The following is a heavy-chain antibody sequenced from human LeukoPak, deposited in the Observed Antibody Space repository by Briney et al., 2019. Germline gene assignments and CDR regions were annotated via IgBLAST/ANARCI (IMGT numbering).Heavy chain of an antibody. D-gene: IGHD4-11*01. J-gene: IGHJ4*02. CDR1: GFTFSSYA. CDR3: AKDRRYSNYGFDY. V-gene: IGHV3-23*01. Sequence: PGGSLRLSCAASGFTFSSYAMSWVRQAPGKGLEWVSAISGSGSDTYYADSVKGRFTISRDNAKNTLYLQMSSLRAEDTAVYYCAKDRRYSNYGFDYWGQGTLVTVSS. CDR2: ISGSGSDT.